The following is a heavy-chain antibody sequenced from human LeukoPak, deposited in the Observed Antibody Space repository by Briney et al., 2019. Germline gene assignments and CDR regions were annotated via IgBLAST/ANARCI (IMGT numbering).Heavy chain of an antibody. CDR3: ARARGYNWNDVPFDY. D-gene: IGHD1-1*01. J-gene: IGHJ4*02. V-gene: IGHV1-69*04. CDR1: GGTFSSYA. CDR2: IIPILGIA. Sequence: GASVKVSCKASGGTFSSYAISWVRQAPGQGLEWMGRIIPILGIANYAQKFRGRVTITADKSTSTAYMELSSLRSEDTAVYYCARARGYNWNDVPFDYWGQGTLVTVSS.